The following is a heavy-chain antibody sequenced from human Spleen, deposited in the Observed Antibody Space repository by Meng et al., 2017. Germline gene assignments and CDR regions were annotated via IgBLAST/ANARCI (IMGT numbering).Heavy chain of an antibody. CDR3: ARENVLLWFGEFAHFYYGMDV. CDR1: GYSISSGYY. CDR2: IYHSGST. J-gene: IGHJ6*02. D-gene: IGHD3-10*01. Sequence: SETLSLTCTVSGYSISSGYYWCWIRQPPGKGLEWIGSIYHSGSTYYNLSLKSRVTISVDTSKDQFSLKLRCVTAADTAVYYCARENVLLWFGEFAHFYYGMDVWGQGTTVTVSS. V-gene: IGHV4-38-2*02.